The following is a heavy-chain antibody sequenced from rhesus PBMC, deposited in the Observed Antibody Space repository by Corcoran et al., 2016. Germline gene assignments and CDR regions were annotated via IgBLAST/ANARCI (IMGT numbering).Heavy chain of an antibody. CDR1: GGSIRDDYY. Sequence: QVQLQESGPGLVKPSETLSLTCAVSGGSIRDDYYWSWIRQPPGKGLEWIGYIYGSGGGTNYNPSLKNRVTIPIAPSKNQFSSKRSSVTAADTAVYYCAREGAGTALFFAWGQGVLVTVSS. D-gene: IGHD1-20*01. CDR3: AREGAGTALFFA. CDR2: IYGSGGGT. V-gene: IGHV4-106*01. J-gene: IGHJ4*01.